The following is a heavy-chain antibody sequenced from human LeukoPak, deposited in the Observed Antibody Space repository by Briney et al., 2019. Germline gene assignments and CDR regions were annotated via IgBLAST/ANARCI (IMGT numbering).Heavy chain of an antibody. D-gene: IGHD3-22*01. J-gene: IGHJ4*02. V-gene: IGHV5-51*01. CDR1: GFIFPNYW. CDR2: IYPGDSKT. CDR3: ARFAYGSDYFPGHY. Sequence: GESLKISWKGFGFIFPNYWIGLVRQMPGKGLEWMGIIYPGDSKTRYSPAFQGQVTISVDKSINTAYLQWSSLKASDTAMYYCARFAYGSDYFPGHYWGQGTLVTVSS.